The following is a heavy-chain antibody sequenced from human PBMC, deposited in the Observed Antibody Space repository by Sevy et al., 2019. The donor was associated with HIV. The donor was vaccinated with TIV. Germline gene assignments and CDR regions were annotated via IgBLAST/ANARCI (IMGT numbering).Heavy chain of an antibody. CDR1: GVSISSGAYS. CDR3: ARDGGTMTTPGSFDI. CDR2: IYHTGNT. Sequence: SETLSLTCAVSGVSISSGAYSWNWIRQPPGNGLEWIGYIYHTGNTYYNPSLKSRITISLDRSKNQFSLRLSSVTAADTAVYFCARDGGTMTTPGSFDIWGQGTMVTVSS. J-gene: IGHJ3*02. D-gene: IGHD4-17*01. V-gene: IGHV4-30-2*01.